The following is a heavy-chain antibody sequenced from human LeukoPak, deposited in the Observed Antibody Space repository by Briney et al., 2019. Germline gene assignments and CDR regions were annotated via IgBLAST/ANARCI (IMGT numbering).Heavy chain of an antibody. V-gene: IGHV4-38-2*02. D-gene: IGHD2-21*02. Sequence: KPSETLSLTCAVSDYSISSAYYWAWIRQPPGKGLEWIGSIYHSGSTDYNPSLKSRVTISVDTSKNQFSLKLRSVTAADTAVYYCARDQAYCGGDCYFDFWGQGTLVTVSS. CDR2: IYHSGST. J-gene: IGHJ4*02. CDR3: ARDQAYCGGDCYFDF. CDR1: DYSISSAYY.